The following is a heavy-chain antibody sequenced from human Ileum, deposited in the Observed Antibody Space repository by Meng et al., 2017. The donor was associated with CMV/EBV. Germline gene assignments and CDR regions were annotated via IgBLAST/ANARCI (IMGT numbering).Heavy chain of an antibody. J-gene: IGHJ4*02. D-gene: IGHD1-7*01. V-gene: IGHV3-66*02. CDR3: ASGKGITGTPFGY. CDR1: GFTVSSNY. Sequence: CAASGFTVSSNYMSWVRQAPGKGLEWVSVIYSGSSTYYADSVKGRFTISRDNSKNTLYLQMNNLRAEDTALYYCASGKGITGTPFGYWGQGTVVTVSS. CDR2: IYSGSST.